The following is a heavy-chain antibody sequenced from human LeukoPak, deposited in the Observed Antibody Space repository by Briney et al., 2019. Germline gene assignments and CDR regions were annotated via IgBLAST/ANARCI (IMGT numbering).Heavy chain of an antibody. J-gene: IGHJ1*01. Sequence: PGGSLRLSCAASGFSFSTHKMNWVRQAPGKGLEWVAVISYDGTKIYYADSAKGRFTISRDNSKNMVYLQMNSLRAEDTALYYCARDSVKMPGISDFDNGGQGTLVTVSS. CDR2: ISYDGTKI. CDR1: GFSFSTHK. D-gene: IGHD3-3*02. V-gene: IGHV3-30*04. CDR3: ARDSVKMPGISDFDN.